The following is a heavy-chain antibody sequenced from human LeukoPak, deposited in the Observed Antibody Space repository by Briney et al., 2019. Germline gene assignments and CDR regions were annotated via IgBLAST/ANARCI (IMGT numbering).Heavy chain of an antibody. CDR3: ARGPYSYDSSGAFDI. Sequence: SETLSLTCTVAGDSISSGDYYWSWIRQPAGKGLEWIGRISSSGSTNYNPSLKSRVTISVDTSKNQFSLKLSSVTAADTAVYFCARGPYSYDSSGAFDIWGQGTMVTVSS. J-gene: IGHJ3*02. CDR1: GDSISSGDYY. CDR2: ISSSGST. V-gene: IGHV4-61*02. D-gene: IGHD3-22*01.